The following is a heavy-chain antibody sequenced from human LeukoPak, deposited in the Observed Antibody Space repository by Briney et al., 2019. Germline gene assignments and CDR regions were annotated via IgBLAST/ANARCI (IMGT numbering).Heavy chain of an antibody. V-gene: IGHV3-11*04. CDR1: GFNFSDYY. D-gene: IGHD6-19*01. CDR2: FSSGDTNI. J-gene: IGHJ6*03. Sequence: GGSLRLSCAASGFNFSDYYMSWVRQAPGRGLEWISFFSSGDTNIKYADSVKGRFTISRDNAKNSLYLQMNSLRAEDTAVYFCAREIHSTGYYDAGGYMDVWGEGTTVTVSS. CDR3: AREIHSTGYYDAGGYMDV.